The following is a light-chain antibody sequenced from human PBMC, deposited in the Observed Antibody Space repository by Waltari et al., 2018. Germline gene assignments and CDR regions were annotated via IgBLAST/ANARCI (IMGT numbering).Light chain of an antibody. CDR1: TSNIATNF. CDR2: DNN. Sequence: QSVLTQPPSVSAAPGQQVTISCSGSTSNIATNFVSWYQQLPGAAPRLLIYDNNKRLSGIPDRFSASKSDTSATLGITGLQTGDEADYYCGAWDSRLSAVVFGGGTKLTVL. CDR3: GAWDSRLSAVV. J-gene: IGLJ2*01. V-gene: IGLV1-51*02.